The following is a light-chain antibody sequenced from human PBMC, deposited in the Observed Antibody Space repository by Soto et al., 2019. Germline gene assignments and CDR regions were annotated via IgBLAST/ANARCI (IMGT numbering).Light chain of an antibody. J-gene: IGKJ4*01. CDR3: QQYYHWPVT. CDR2: GAS. V-gene: IGKV3-15*01. Sequence: EVVMTQSPDTLSVSPGERATLSFSASQSVGSNLAWYQQKPGQAPRLLISGASTGATGIPPRFRGSGSGTEFTLTVDTLQSEDIAIYYCQQYYHWPVTFGGGTKVDIK. CDR1: QSVGSN.